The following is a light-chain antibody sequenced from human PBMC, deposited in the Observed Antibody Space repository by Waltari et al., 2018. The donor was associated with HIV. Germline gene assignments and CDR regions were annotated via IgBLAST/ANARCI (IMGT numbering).Light chain of an antibody. CDR1: SRAVGAYRY. J-gene: IGLJ1*01. CDR3: SSYAGGHTYV. Sequence: ALTQPASVSGSPGQSITIACSGSSRAVGAYRYVSWYQQHSGEVPKVLLYDVTKRMKGSSSLFSGFKSGNTASLTISGLQVEDEAEYYCSSYAGGHTYVFGSGTMVTVL. CDR2: DVT. V-gene: IGLV2-23*02.